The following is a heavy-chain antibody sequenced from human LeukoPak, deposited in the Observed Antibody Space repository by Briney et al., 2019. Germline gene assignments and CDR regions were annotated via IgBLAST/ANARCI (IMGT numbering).Heavy chain of an antibody. V-gene: IGHV3-9*01. J-gene: IGHJ4*02. CDR3: AKDWGISSTGVDY. CDR1: GFTFDDYA. D-gene: IGHD1-14*01. Sequence: GGSLRLSCAASGFTFDDYAMHWVRQAPGKGLEWVSGISWNSGSIGYADSVKGRFTISRDNAKNSLYLQMNSLRAEDTALYYCAKDWGISSTGVDYWGQGTLVSVSS. CDR2: ISWNSGSI.